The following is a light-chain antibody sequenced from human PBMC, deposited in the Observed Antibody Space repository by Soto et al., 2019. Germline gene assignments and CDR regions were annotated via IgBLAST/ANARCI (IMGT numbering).Light chain of an antibody. Sequence: QSALTQPPSASGSPGQSVTISCTGTSSDVGGCKFVSWYQQYPGKAPKLIIYEVSKRPSGVPDRFSGSKSGNTASLTVSGLQAEDRADYYCSSCARINNLYVF. CDR1: SSDVGGCKF. CDR3: SSCARINNLYV. V-gene: IGLV2-8*01. J-gene: IGLJ6*01. CDR2: EVS.